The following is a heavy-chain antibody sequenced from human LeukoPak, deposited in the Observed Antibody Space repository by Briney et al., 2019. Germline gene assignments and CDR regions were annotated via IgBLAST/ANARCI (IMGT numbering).Heavy chain of an antibody. V-gene: IGHV3-30*18. Sequence: GGSLRLSCAASRFTFSSYGMHWVRQAPGKGLEWVAVISYDGRNKYYADSVKGRFTISRDNSKNTLYLQMSSLRAEDTAVYYCAKDLRGYRSAGLDRYDGMDVWGQGTTVTVSS. CDR2: ISYDGRNK. CDR1: RFTFSSYG. CDR3: AKDLRGYRSAGLDRYDGMDV. D-gene: IGHD2-15*01. J-gene: IGHJ6*02.